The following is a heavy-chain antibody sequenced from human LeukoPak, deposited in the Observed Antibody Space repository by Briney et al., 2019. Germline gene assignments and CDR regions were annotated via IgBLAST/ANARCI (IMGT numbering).Heavy chain of an antibody. CDR1: GGSISSGGYY. D-gene: IGHD5-12*01. CDR3: ARNIRMATTQPDAFDI. Sequence: PSETLSLTCTVSGGSISSGGYYWSWIRQHPGKGLEWIGYIYYSGSTYYNPSLKSRVTISVDTSKNQFSLKLSSVTAADTAVYYCARNIRMATTQPDAFDIWGQGTMVTVSS. J-gene: IGHJ3*02. V-gene: IGHV4-31*03. CDR2: IYYSGST.